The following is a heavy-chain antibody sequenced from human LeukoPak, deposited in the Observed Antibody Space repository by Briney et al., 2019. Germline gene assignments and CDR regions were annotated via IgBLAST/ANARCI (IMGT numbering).Heavy chain of an antibody. V-gene: IGHV4-30-2*01. CDR3: ARVGEDYYGSGSYDY. CDR2: IYHSGST. Sequence: SETLSLTCTVSGGSISSGGYYWSWIRQPPGKGLEWIGYIYHSGSTYYNPSLKSRVTISVDTSKNQFSLKLSSVTAADTAVYYCARVGEDYYGSGSYDYWGQGTLVTVSS. CDR1: GGSISSGGYY. D-gene: IGHD3-10*01. J-gene: IGHJ4*02.